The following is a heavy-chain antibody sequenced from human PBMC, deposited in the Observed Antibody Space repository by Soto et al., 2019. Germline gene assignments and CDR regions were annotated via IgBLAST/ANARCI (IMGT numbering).Heavy chain of an antibody. J-gene: IGHJ4*02. D-gene: IGHD2-2*01. CDR3: ARNWNLALVPAAYFDS. Sequence: PSETLSLTCTVSNFSVLTSIYYWAWIRQPPGKGLEWVGTVYYTGTTYYNPSLQSRVTISIDTSKNQFSLNLNSVTAADTAVYYCARNWNLALVPAAYFDSWGQGTMVT. CDR2: VYYTGTT. CDR1: NFSVLTSIYY. V-gene: IGHV4-39*01.